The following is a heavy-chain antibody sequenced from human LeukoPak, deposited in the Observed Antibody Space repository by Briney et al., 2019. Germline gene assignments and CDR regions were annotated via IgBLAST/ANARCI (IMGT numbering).Heavy chain of an antibody. CDR2: INHSGST. Sequence: SETLSLTSAVYGGSFSAYYWSWIRQPPGKGLEWIGEINHSGSTNYNPSLKSRVTISVDTSKNQFSLKLSSVTAADTAVYYCARIRDNDFWSGYRIDYWGQGTLVTVSS. J-gene: IGHJ4*02. V-gene: IGHV4-34*01. D-gene: IGHD3-3*01. CDR1: GGSFSAYY. CDR3: ARIRDNDFWSGYRIDY.